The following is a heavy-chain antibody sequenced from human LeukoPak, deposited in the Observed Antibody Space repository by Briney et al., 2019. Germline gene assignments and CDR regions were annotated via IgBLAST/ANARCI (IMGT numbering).Heavy chain of an antibody. CDR2: ISYDGSNK. CDR3: ARGTMIVVVANFDY. Sequence: GGSLRLSCAASGFTFSSYAMHWVRQAPGKGLEWVAVISYDGSNKYYADSVKGRFTISRDNSKNTLYLQMNSLRAEDTAVYYCARGTMIVVVANFDYWGQGTLVTVSS. V-gene: IGHV3-30-3*01. D-gene: IGHD3-22*01. CDR1: GFTFSSYA. J-gene: IGHJ4*02.